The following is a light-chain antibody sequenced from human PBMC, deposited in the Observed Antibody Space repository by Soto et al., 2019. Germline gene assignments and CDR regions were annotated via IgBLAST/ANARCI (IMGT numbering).Light chain of an antibody. CDR2: GAS. CDR1: QSVSSNF. V-gene: IGKV3-20*01. CDR3: QQYGSAPPIYT. J-gene: IGKJ2*01. Sequence: EIVLTQSPGTLSLSPGERTTLSCRASQSVSSNFLAWYQQKPGQAPRLLIYGASSRATGIPDRFSGSGSGTDFTLTISSLEPEDFAVYYCQQYGSAPPIYTFGQGTKLEMK.